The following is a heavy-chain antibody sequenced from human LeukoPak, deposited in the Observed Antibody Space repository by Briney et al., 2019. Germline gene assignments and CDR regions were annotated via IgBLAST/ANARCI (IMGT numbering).Heavy chain of an antibody. V-gene: IGHV1-8*01. J-gene: IGHJ3*02. CDR1: GYTFTSYD. CDR3: ARGSDIAVVPAAIRSSMAFDI. D-gene: IGHD2-2*02. CDR2: MNPNSGNT. Sequence: ASVKVSCKASGYTFTSYDINWVRQATGQGLEWMGWMNPNSGNTGYAQKFQGRVTMTRNTSISTAYMELSSLRSEDTAVYYCARGSDIAVVPAAIRSSMAFDIWGQGTMVTVSS.